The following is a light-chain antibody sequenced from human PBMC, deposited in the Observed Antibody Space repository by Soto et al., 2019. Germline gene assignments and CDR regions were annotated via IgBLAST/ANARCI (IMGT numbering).Light chain of an antibody. V-gene: IGLV2-14*01. J-gene: IGLJ1*01. CDR2: EVN. CDR3: ISYTRSSPYV. CDR1: SSDVGAYNY. Sequence: QSALTQPASVSGSPGQSISISCTGTSSDVGAYNYVYWYQHHPGKAPKLLIYEVNNRPSGVSDRFSGSKSGNTASLTITGLQAEDEGDYYCISYTRSSPYVFGTGTKVTVL.